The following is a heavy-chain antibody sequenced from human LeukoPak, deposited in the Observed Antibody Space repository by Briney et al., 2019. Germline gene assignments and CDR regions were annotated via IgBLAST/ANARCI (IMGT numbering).Heavy chain of an antibody. CDR1: GFSISNGYY. D-gene: IGHD3-22*01. Sequence: SETLSLTCAVSGFSISNGYYWGWIRQPPGKGLEWIGSIYHSGSTYYNPSLKSRVTISVVTSKNQFSLKLSSVTAADTAVYYCGRYNSGYSYYFDYWGQGTLVTVSS. CDR2: IYHSGST. J-gene: IGHJ4*02. CDR3: GRYNSGYSYYFDY. V-gene: IGHV4-38-2*01.